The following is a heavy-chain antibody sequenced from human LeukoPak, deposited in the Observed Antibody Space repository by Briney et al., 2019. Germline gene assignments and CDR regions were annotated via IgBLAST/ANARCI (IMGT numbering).Heavy chain of an antibody. V-gene: IGHV3-15*01. CDR2: IKSKTDGGTT. D-gene: IGHD3-22*01. Sequence: PGGSLRLSCAASGFTFSNAWMSWVRQAPGKGLEWVGRIKSKTDGGTTDYAAPVKGRFTISRDDSKNTLYLQMNSLKTEDTAVYYCTTYFYDSSGYLYFDYWGQGTLVTVSS. CDR1: GFTFSNAW. CDR3: TTYFYDSSGYLYFDY. J-gene: IGHJ4*02.